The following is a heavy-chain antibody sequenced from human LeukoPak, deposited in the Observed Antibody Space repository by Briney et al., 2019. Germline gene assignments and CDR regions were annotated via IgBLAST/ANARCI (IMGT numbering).Heavy chain of an antibody. V-gene: IGHV3-30-3*01. Sequence: GGSLRLSCAASGFTFSSYAMHWVRQAPGKGLEWVAVISYDGSNKYYADSVKGRFTISRDNSKNTLYLQMNSLRAEDTAVYYCARESFSSLSLLDYWGQGTLVTVSS. CDR3: ARESFSSLSLLDY. CDR2: ISYDGSNK. J-gene: IGHJ4*02. CDR1: GFTFSSYA. D-gene: IGHD6-6*01.